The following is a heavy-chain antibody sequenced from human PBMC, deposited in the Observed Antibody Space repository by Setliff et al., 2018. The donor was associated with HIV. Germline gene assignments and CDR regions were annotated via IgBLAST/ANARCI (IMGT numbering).Heavy chain of an antibody. D-gene: IGHD3-16*02. V-gene: IGHV4-61*09. Sequence: PSETLSLTCTVSGGSIRSGSYYWTWIRQPAGKGPEWIGHIYTNGYTNYNPSLKSRVTISVDTSKNQFSLNLTSVTAADTAVYYCARVVESYPAYYFDYWGQGTLVTVSS. J-gene: IGHJ4*02. CDR2: IYTNGYT. CDR3: ARVVESYPAYYFDY. CDR1: GGSIRSGSYY.